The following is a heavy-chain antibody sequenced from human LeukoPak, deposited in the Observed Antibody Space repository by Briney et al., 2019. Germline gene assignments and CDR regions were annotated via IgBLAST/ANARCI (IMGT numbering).Heavy chain of an antibody. Sequence: SGGSLRLSCAASGFTFSGSAMHWVRQASGKGLEWVGRIRSKANSYATAYAASVKGRFTISRDDSKNTAYLQMNSLKTEDTAVYYCTRRPPYYYGSGSYYSSWGQGTLVTVSS. CDR3: TRRPPYYYGSGSYYSS. V-gene: IGHV3-73*01. D-gene: IGHD3-10*01. CDR2: IRSKANSYAT. J-gene: IGHJ4*02. CDR1: GFTFSGSA.